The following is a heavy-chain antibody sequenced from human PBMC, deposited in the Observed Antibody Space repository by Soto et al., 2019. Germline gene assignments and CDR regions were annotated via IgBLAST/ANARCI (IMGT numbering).Heavy chain of an antibody. CDR2: INGDGSDI. J-gene: IGHJ6*02. Sequence: GGSLRLSCAASGFTFSDYYMSWVRQDPGKGLVWVSRINGDGSDIKYADSVKGRFTISRDNAKNSLYLQMNSLRAEDTAVYYCARFYYDSSGYLPSPYYYYYGMDVWGQGTTVTVSS. CDR1: GFTFSDYY. CDR3: ARFYYDSSGYLPSPYYYYYGMDV. D-gene: IGHD3-22*01. V-gene: IGHV3-74*03.